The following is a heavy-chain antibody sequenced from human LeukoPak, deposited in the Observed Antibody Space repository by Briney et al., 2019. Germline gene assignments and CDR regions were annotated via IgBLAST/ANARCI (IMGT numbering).Heavy chain of an antibody. J-gene: IGHJ6*02. D-gene: IGHD4-11*01. CDR1: GFTVSSNY. V-gene: IGHV3-66*01. CDR3: ARSSTVPPFYYYYGMDV. Sequence: PGGSLRLSCAASGFTVSSNYISWVRQAPGKGLEWVSVIYSDGSTYYADSVKGRFTISRDNSKNTLYLQMNSLRAEDTAVYYCARSSTVPPFYYYYGMDVWGQGTTVTVSS. CDR2: IYSDGST.